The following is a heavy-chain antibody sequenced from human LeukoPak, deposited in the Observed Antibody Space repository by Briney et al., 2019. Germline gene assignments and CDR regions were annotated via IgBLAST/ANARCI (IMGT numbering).Heavy chain of an antibody. CDR1: GYTFTSYG. Sequence: ASVKVPCKASGYTFTSYGISWVRQAPGQGLEWMGWISAYNGNTNYAQKLQGRVTMTTDTSTSTAYMELRSLRSDDTAVYYCARVRYYYDSSGYPRPNWFDPWGQGTLVTVSS. CDR3: ARVRYYYDSSGYPRPNWFDP. J-gene: IGHJ5*02. CDR2: ISAYNGNT. D-gene: IGHD3-22*01. V-gene: IGHV1-18*01.